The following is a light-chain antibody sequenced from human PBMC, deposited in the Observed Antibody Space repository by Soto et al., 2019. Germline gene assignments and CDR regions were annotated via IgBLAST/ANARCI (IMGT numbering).Light chain of an antibody. CDR1: QSVSSSY. J-gene: IGKJ1*01. CDR2: SAS. CDR3: QQYGNSPRWT. V-gene: IGKV3-20*01. Sequence: EIVLTQSPGTLSLSPGERATLSCRASQSVSSSYLAWYQQKPGQAPRLLIYSASTRATGIPDRFSGSGSGTDFTLTIIRLEPEDFAVYYCQQYGNSPRWTFGQGTKVEIK.